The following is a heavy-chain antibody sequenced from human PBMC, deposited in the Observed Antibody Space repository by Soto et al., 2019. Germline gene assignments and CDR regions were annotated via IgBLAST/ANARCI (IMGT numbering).Heavy chain of an antibody. CDR1: GGSVSSGSYY. V-gene: IGHV4-61*01. D-gene: IGHD3-3*01. CDR3: ARDTGVTIFGYYMDV. J-gene: IGHJ6*03. CDR2: IYYSGST. Sequence: SETLSLTCTVSGGSVSSGSYYWSWIRQPPGKGLEWIGYIYYSGSTNYNPSLKSRVTISVDTSKNQFSLKLSYVTAADTAVYYCARDTGVTIFGYYMDVWGKGTTVTVSS.